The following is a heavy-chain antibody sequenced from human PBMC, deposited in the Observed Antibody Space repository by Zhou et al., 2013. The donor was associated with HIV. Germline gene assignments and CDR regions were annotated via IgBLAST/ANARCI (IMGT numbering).Heavy chain of an antibody. CDR2: FDPEDVMT. Sequence: QVQLLQSGAEVKPPGASVKVSCKVVGYTLANLAIHWVRQPPGQGPEWMGGFDPEDVMTVYAQRFQGRVTLTQDASSDTAYMSMSGLTSDDTAVYYCGTIPPLRPGSTVDMTAIGGGDYWGRGTPVTVSS. D-gene: IGHD3-16*01. CDR3: GTIPPLRPGSTVDMTAIGGGDY. CDR1: GYTLANLA. J-gene: IGHJ4*02. V-gene: IGHV1-24*01.